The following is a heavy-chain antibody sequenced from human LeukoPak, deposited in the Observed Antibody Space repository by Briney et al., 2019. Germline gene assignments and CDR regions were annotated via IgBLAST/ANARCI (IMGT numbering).Heavy chain of an antibody. J-gene: IGHJ6*04. CDR1: GGSTSSGGYY. CDR3: ASGGYYGSGSQIYYYYGMDV. Sequence: SQTLSLTCTVSGGSTSSGGYYWSWIRQPPGKGLEWIGYIYYSGSTNYNPSLKSRVTISVDTSKNQFSLKLSSVTAADTAVYYCASGGYYGSGSQIYYYYGMDVWGKGTTVTVSS. V-gene: IGHV4-61*08. D-gene: IGHD3-10*01. CDR2: IYYSGST.